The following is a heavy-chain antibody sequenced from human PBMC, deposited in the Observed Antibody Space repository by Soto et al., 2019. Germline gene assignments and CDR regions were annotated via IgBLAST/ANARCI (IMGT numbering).Heavy chain of an antibody. CDR2: IYYSGST. J-gene: IGHJ4*02. D-gene: IGHD1-7*01. CDR3: ARRTGTIDY. V-gene: IGHV4-61*08. Sequence: SETLSLTCTVSGGSVSSGDYYWSWIRQPPGKGLEWIGYIYYSGSTNYNPSLKSRVSISLDTSKNQFSLRLTSVTAADTAVYYCARRTGTIDYWGQGTLVTVSS. CDR1: GGSVSSGDYY.